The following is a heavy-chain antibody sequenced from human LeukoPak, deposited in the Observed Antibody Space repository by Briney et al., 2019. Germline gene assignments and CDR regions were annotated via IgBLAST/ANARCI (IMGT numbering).Heavy chain of an antibody. CDR2: IRYDGSNK. J-gene: IGHJ3*02. CDR1: VFTFSSYG. D-gene: IGHD5-12*01. CDR3: AKVLASGYDSRWAFHI. Sequence: QPGGPLRLSCAASVFTFSSYGMHWLRQAPGKGLEWVAFIRYDGSNKYYADSVKCRFTISRDNSKNTLYLQMNSLRAEDTAVYYCAKVLASGYDSRWAFHIWGEGKIVTVSS. V-gene: IGHV3-30*02.